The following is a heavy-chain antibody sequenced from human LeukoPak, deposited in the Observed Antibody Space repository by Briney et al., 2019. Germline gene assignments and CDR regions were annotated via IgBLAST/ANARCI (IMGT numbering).Heavy chain of an antibody. V-gene: IGHV4-4*07. Sequence: PSETLSLTCTVSGGSISSCYWSWIRQPAGKGLEWIGRIYTSGSTNYNPSLKSRVTMSVDTSKNQFSLKLSSVTAADAAVYYCARSPAFDSSGYYKTPVELDYWGQGTLVTVSS. CDR2: IYTSGST. CDR3: ARSPAFDSSGYYKTPVELDY. J-gene: IGHJ4*02. D-gene: IGHD3-22*01. CDR1: GGSISSCY.